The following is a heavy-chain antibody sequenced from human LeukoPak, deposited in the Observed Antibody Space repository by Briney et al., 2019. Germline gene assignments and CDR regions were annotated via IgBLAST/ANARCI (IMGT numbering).Heavy chain of an antibody. CDR3: ARDQATSNVLGP. CDR2: ISTDGSST. Sequence: AGGSLRLSCAASGFTFSTYWMHWVRQAPGKGLVWVSRISTDGSSTNYADSVKGRFTISRDNAKSTLYLQMNSLRAEDTAVYYCARDQATSNVLGPWGQGTLVTVFS. CDR1: GFTFSTYW. J-gene: IGHJ5*02. V-gene: IGHV3-74*01. D-gene: IGHD5-24*01.